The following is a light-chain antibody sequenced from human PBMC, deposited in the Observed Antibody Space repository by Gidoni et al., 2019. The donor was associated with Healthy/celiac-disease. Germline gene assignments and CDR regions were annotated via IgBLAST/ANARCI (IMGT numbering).Light chain of an antibody. V-gene: IGKV3-11*01. J-gene: IGKJ1*01. Sequence: IVLTQSPAPLSLSPGERATLSCRASQSVSSYLAWYEQKPGQAPRLLIYDASNRATGIPARFSGSGSGTDFTLTISSLEPEDFAVYYCQQRWTFGQGTKVEIK. CDR1: QSVSSY. CDR3: QQRWT. CDR2: DAS.